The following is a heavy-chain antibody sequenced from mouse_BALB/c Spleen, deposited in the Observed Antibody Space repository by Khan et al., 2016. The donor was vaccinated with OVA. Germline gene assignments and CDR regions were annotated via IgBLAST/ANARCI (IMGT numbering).Heavy chain of an antibody. V-gene: IGHV5-4*02. CDR2: ISDGGTST. CDR3: VRAGYGAFAY. D-gene: IGHD1-1*02. Sequence: EVELVESGGGLVKPGGSLKLSCAASGFTFSDYYMYWVRQTPEKRLEWVATISDGGTSTYYPDSVKGRFTISRDNAKNSLYLQRSSLKSEDTAIFYCVRAGYGAFAYWGQGTLVTVSA. J-gene: IGHJ3*01. CDR1: GFTFSDYY.